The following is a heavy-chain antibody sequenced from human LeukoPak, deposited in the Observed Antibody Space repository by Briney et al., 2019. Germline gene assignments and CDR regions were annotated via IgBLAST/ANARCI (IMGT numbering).Heavy chain of an antibody. D-gene: IGHD5-12*01. CDR2: ISWNSGSI. J-gene: IGHJ4*02. CDR3: AKDILSGYDSPVFDY. V-gene: IGHV3-9*01. Sequence: GRSLRLSCAASGFTFDDYAMHWVRQAPGKGLEWVSGISWNSGSIGYADSVKGRFTISRDNAKNSLYLQMNSLRAEDTALYYCAKDILSGYDSPVFDYWGQGTLVTVSS. CDR1: GFTFDDYA.